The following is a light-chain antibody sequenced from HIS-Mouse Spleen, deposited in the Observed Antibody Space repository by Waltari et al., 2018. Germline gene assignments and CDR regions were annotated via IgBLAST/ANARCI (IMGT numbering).Light chain of an antibody. J-gene: IGLJ2*01. CDR1: ALPKHY. Sequence: SYELTQPHSVSVSPGQTARITCSGDALPKHYAYWYQQKPGQDPVLVIYKDSERPSGIPGRFSGSSSGTTVTLTISGVQAEDEADYYCQSADSSGTYSVVFGGGTKLTVL. CDR3: QSADSSGTYSVV. CDR2: KDS. V-gene: IGLV3-25*03.